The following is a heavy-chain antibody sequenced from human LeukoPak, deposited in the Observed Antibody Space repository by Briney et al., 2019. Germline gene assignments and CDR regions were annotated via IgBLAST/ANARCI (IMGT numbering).Heavy chain of an antibody. CDR3: ARDVDYYDSSGYPLFDY. J-gene: IGHJ4*02. CDR1: GYTFTSYG. V-gene: IGHV1-18*01. D-gene: IGHD3-22*01. CDR2: ISAYNGNT. Sequence: GASVKVSCKASGYTFTSYGISWVRQAPGQGLEWMGWISAYNGNTNYAQKLQGRVTMTTDTSTSTAYMELRSLRSDDTAVYYCARDVDYYDSSGYPLFDYWGQGTLVTVSS.